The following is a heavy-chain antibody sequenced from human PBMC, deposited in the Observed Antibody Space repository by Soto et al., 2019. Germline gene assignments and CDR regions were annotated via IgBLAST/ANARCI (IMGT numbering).Heavy chain of an antibody. CDR1: GFTFSSYA. J-gene: IGHJ6*02. CDR3: ARGGGIFGVDNYYYYGMDV. Sequence: PGGSLRLSCAASGFTFSSYAMHWVRQAPGKGLEWVAVISYDGSNKYYADSVKGRFTISRDNSKNTLYLQMNSLRAEDTAVYYCARGGGIFGVDNYYYYGMDVWGQGTTVTVSS. V-gene: IGHV3-30-3*01. CDR2: ISYDGSNK. D-gene: IGHD3-3*01.